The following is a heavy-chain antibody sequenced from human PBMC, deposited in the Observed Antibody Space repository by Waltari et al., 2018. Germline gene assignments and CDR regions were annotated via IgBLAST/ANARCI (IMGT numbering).Heavy chain of an antibody. Sequence: QVQLQQWGAGLLKPSETLSLTCAVYGGSFSGYYWSWIRQPPGNGLAWVGEINHSGSTNYNPSLKSRVTISVDTSKNQFSLKLSSVTAADTAVYYCARGRLHAANKYNWNGGPGSFFDYWGQGTLVTVSS. D-gene: IGHD1-20*01. V-gene: IGHV4-34*01. CDR3: ARGRLHAANKYNWNGGPGSFFDY. CDR2: INHSGST. J-gene: IGHJ4*02. CDR1: GGSFSGYY.